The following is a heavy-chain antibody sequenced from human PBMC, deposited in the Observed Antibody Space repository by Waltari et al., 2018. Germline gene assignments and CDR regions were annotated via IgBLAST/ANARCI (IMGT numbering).Heavy chain of an antibody. CDR1: VFPFSNYG. D-gene: IGHD6-19*01. J-gene: IGHJ4*02. V-gene: IGHV3-74*01. CDR2: INGDGYRT. Sequence: EVQLVESGVGLVQPGGSLRLSCASSVFPFSNYGMHWFRQAPGKGLVWVSRINGDGYRTDYADSVTGRFTVSRDNARNTVYLQMNSLRAEDTAVYYCARLEAEQWLGDYWGQGTLVTVSS. CDR3: ARLEAEQWLGDY.